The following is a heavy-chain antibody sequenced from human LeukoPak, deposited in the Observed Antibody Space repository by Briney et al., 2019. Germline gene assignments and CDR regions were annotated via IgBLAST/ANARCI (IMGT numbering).Heavy chain of an antibody. CDR1: GFNFIDYS. V-gene: IGHV3-48*01. J-gene: IGHJ4*01. D-gene: IGHD5-12*01. CDR2: IGISSGNT. CDR3: ARDHRYAFDN. Sequence: GRSLRLSCAASGFNFIDYSMNWVRQAPWKGLELISYIGISSGNTKYADSVMGRFTISRDKARNSLYLQMNSLRVEDTAVDYCARDHRYAFDNWGHGTLVTVSS.